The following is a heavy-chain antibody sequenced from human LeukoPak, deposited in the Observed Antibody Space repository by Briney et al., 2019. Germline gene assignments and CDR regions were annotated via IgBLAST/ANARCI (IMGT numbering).Heavy chain of an antibody. CDR3: ARTYSYGYYYGMDV. Sequence: PSETLSLTCAVYGGSFSGYYWSWIRQPPGKGLEWIGEINHNGSTNYNPSLKSRVTISVDTSKNQFSLKLSSVTAADTAVYYCARTYSYGYYYGMDVWGQGTTVTVSS. V-gene: IGHV4-34*01. D-gene: IGHD5-18*01. CDR2: INHNGST. CDR1: GGSFSGYY. J-gene: IGHJ6*02.